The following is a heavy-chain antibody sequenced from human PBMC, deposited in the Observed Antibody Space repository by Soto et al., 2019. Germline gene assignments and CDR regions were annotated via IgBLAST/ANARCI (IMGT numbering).Heavy chain of an antibody. J-gene: IGHJ4*02. Sequence: VQLLESGGDLIQPGGSLRLSFAASGFTFSSYAMSWVRQAPGQGLGWVSAISSSGVSTFYADSVKGRFTISRDNSRNTLYLPMNSLRAEDTDIYYCAKYQPMTQPRPYFDYWGQGTLVTVSS. CDR3: AKYQPMTQPRPYFDY. V-gene: IGHV3-23*01. CDR2: ISSSGVST. D-gene: IGHD3-22*01. CDR1: GFTFSSYA.